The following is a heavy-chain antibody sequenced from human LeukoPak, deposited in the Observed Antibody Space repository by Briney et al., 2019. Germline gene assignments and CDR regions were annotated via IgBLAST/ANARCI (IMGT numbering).Heavy chain of an antibody. V-gene: IGHV3-23*01. CDR2: ILGSGGST. D-gene: IGHD3-9*01. CDR3: AKWGDYDVLTGYYVPDY. Sequence: PGASLRLSCAASGFTFSNYAMSWVRQAPGKGLEWVSAILGSGGSTYYADSVKGRFTVSRDNSKSTIYLQMNSLRAEDTALYYCAKWGDYDVLTGYYVPDYWGQGTLVTVSS. J-gene: IGHJ4*02. CDR1: GFTFSNYA.